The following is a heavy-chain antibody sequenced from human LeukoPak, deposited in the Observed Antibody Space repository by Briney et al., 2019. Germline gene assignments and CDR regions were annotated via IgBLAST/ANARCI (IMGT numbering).Heavy chain of an antibody. CDR2: MYYSGST. V-gene: IGHV4-59*01. J-gene: IGHJ3*01. CDR1: GGFISSYY. D-gene: IGHD5-18*01. Sequence: SETLSLTCTVSGGFISSYYWSWIRQPPGKGLEWIGYMYYSGSTTYNPSLKSRVTISVDTSKIQVSLNLSSVTAADTAVYYCARPAERGYSYGLDFWGQGTMVTVSS. CDR3: ARPAERGYSYGLDF.